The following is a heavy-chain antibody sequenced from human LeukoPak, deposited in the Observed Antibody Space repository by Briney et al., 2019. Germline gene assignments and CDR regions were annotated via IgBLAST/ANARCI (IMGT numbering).Heavy chain of an antibody. J-gene: IGHJ4*02. CDR1: GYTFTGYY. CDR3: GRHLRDSLDY. Sequence: VASVKVSCKASGYTFTGYYMHWVRQAPGQGLEWMGWTNPDSGGTNFAQKFQGRVTMTRDTSISTAYMELSRLSSDDTAVYDCGRHLRDSLDYWGQGTLVTVS. V-gene: IGHV1-2*02. CDR2: TNPDSGGT.